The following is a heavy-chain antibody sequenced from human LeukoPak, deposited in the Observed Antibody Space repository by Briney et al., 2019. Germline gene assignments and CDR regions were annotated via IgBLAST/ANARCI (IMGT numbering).Heavy chain of an antibody. CDR1: GFTFSNFW. V-gene: IGHV3-74*01. Sequence: GGSLRLSCAASGFTFSNFWMHWVRQAPGKGLVWVSRVSSDGSTTTYADCVKGRFTISRDNARNTVYLQMNSLRAEDTAMYFCARVRYCSTTDDCLSYFDYWGPGTLVTVSS. D-gene: IGHD2-8*01. CDR3: ARVRYCSTTDDCLSYFDY. J-gene: IGHJ4*02. CDR2: VSSDGSTT.